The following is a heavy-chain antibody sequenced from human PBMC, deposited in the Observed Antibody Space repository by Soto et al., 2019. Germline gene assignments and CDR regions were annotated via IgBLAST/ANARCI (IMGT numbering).Heavy chain of an antibody. CDR2: IDPSDSYT. CDR3: ARHSNGDSLGAYYYFYGMDV. Sequence: PGESLKISCKGSGYSFTSYWNSWVRQMPGKGLEWMGRIDPSDSYTNYSPSFQGHVTISADKSISTAYLQWSSLKASDAAMYYCARHSNGDSLGAYYYFYGMDVWGQGTTVTVSS. V-gene: IGHV5-10-1*01. D-gene: IGHD4-17*01. J-gene: IGHJ6*02. CDR1: GYSFTSYW.